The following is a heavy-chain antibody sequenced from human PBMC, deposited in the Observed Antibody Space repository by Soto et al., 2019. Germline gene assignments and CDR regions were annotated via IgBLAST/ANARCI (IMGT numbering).Heavy chain of an antibody. Sequence: QVQLQESGPGLVKPSQTLSLTCTVSGDSXXSADYKWSWIRQPPGKGLEWIGYIYYSGYTYNNPSLKSRLTMSVDTSKNQFFLKLSSVTAADTAVYYCARSNDYVAFDYWGQGTLVTVS. CDR2: IYYSGYT. V-gene: IGHV4-30-4*01. J-gene: IGHJ4*02. D-gene: IGHD4-17*01. CDR1: GDSXXSADYK. CDR3: ARSNDYVAFDY.